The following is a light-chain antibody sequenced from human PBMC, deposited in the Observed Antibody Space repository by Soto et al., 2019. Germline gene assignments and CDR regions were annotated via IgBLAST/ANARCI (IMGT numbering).Light chain of an antibody. V-gene: IGLV2-14*03. CDR2: DVS. CDR3: SSYASSSTPYV. J-gene: IGLJ1*01. Sequence: QSALTQPASVSGSPGQSIIISCTGTSSDVGGYNYVSWYQQHPGKAPKLMIYDVSDRPSGVSDRFSGSKSDNTASLTISGLQVEDEDDYYCSSYASSSTPYVFGSGTKLTVL. CDR1: SSDVGGYNY.